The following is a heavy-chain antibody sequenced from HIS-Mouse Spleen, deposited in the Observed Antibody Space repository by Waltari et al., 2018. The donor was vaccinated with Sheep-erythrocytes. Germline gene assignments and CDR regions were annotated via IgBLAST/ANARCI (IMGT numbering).Heavy chain of an antibody. CDR3: ARRTYYDFWSGYYTDAFDI. V-gene: IGHV5-51*03. Sequence: EVQLVQSGAEVKKPGESLKISCKGSGYSFTSYWIGWVRPMPGKGLEWMGIIYPGDSDTRYRPSVQGQVTISADKSISTAYLQWRSLKASDTAMYYCARRTYYDFWSGYYTDAFDIWGQGTMVTVSS. J-gene: IGHJ3*02. CDR2: IYPGDSDT. D-gene: IGHD3-3*01. CDR1: GYSFTSYW.